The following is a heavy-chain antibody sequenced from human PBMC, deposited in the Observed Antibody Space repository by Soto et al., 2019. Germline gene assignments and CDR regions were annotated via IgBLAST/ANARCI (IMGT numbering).Heavy chain of an antibody. CDR1: GGSISSSNW. J-gene: IGHJ4*02. D-gene: IGHD6-19*01. V-gene: IGHV4-4*02. CDR2: IYHSGST. CDR3: ARASDGIAVAGAEYYFDY. Sequence: PSETLSLTCAVSGGSISSSNWWSWVRQRPGKGLEWIGEIYHSGSTNYNPSLKSRVTISVDKSKNQFSLKLSSVTAADTAVYYCARASDGIAVAGAEYYFDYWGQGTLVTVSS.